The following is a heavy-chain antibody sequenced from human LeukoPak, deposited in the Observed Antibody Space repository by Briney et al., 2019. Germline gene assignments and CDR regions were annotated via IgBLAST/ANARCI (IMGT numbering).Heavy chain of an antibody. J-gene: IGHJ4*02. CDR3: ARGRGWLLWFGEFNS. D-gene: IGHD3-10*01. CDR2: ISSSGSTI. CDR1: GFTFSSYE. Sequence: GGSLRLSCAASGFTFSSYEMNWVRQAPGKGLEWVSYISSSGSTIYYADSVKGRFTISRDNAKNSLYLQMNSLRAEDTAVYYCARGRGWLLWFGEFNSWGQGTLVAVSS. V-gene: IGHV3-48*03.